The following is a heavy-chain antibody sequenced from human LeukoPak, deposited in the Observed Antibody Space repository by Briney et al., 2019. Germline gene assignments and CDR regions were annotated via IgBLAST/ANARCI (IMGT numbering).Heavy chain of an antibody. CDR3: ARGSSSSWYAYFQH. J-gene: IGHJ1*01. CDR2: INHSGYT. V-gene: IGHV4-34*01. Sequence: SETLSLTCAVHGGSFSGYLWSWIRHPPGKGLEYIGEINHSGYTTYNPSLKSRVTISVDTSKNQFSLKLSSVTAADTAVYYCARGSSSSWYAYFQHWGQGTLVTVSS. CDR1: GGSFSGYL. D-gene: IGHD6-13*01.